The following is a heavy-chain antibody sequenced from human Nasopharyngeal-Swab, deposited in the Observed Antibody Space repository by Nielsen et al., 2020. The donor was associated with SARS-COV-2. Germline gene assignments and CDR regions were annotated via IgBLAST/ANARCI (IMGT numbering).Heavy chain of an antibody. Sequence: WILQPPGKGLEWIAEVYHSGSTNYDPSLDSRLTISVDKSKNQFSLKLTSVTAADTAVYYCARGGWQLSSLPMDVWGQGTTVTVSS. CDR3: ARGGWQLSSLPMDV. CDR2: VYHSGST. V-gene: IGHV4-4*02. J-gene: IGHJ6*02. D-gene: IGHD5-24*01.